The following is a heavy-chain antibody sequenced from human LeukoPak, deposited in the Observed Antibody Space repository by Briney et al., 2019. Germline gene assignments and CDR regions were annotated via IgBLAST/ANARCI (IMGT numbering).Heavy chain of an antibody. V-gene: IGHV1-2*04. Sequence: GASVKVSCKTSGYTFTGYHIHWVRQAPGQGLEWMGWINPKSGGTNYAQKFEGWVTMTRDTSISTAYMELSRLRSDDTAVYYCARDPDIVVVPAVPFDYWGQGTLVTVSS. D-gene: IGHD2-2*01. J-gene: IGHJ4*02. CDR3: ARDPDIVVVPAVPFDY. CDR1: GYTFTGYH. CDR2: INPKSGGT.